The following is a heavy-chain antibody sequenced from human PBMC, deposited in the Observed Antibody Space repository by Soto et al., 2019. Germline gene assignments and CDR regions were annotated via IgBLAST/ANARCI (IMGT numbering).Heavy chain of an antibody. Sequence: SETLSLTCTVSGGSVNSDNFYWSWIRQPPGKGLEWIGYVFHIGNTNYSPSLKSRVTMSIDTSRNQFSLRLSSVTAADTAVYFCARNHIEAMAEVFDSWGRGNLVTVYS. CDR2: VFHIGNT. V-gene: IGHV4-61*01. D-gene: IGHD2-21*01. CDR3: ARNHIEAMAEVFDS. CDR1: GGSVNSDNFY. J-gene: IGHJ4*01.